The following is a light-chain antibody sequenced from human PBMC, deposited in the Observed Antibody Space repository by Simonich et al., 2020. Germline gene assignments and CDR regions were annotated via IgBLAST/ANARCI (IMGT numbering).Light chain of an antibody. CDR1: QSVLYSSKNKTY. CDR2: WAS. V-gene: IGKV4-1*01. J-gene: IGKJ4*01. CDR3: QQYYSTPLT. Sequence: DIVMTQSPDSLAVSLGERATINCKSSQSVLYSSKNKTYLALYQQKPGQPPKLLIYWASTRESGVPDRFSGSGSGTDFTLTISSLQAEDVAVYYCQQYYSTPLTFGGGTKVEIK.